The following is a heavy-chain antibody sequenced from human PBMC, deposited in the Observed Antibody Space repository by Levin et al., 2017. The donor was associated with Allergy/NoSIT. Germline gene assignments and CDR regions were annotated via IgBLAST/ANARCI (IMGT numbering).Heavy chain of an antibody. CDR2: ISSGGTTI. Sequence: ASVKVSCAASGFTFSAYSMNWVRQAPGKGLEWISYISSGGTTIYSADSLKGRFTISRDDAKNSLYLQMNSLRDEDTAVYYCARDLVTVVTPGVVGYWGQGTLVTVSS. CDR1: GFTFSAYS. D-gene: IGHD4-23*01. J-gene: IGHJ4*02. V-gene: IGHV3-48*02. CDR3: ARDLVTVVTPGVVGY.